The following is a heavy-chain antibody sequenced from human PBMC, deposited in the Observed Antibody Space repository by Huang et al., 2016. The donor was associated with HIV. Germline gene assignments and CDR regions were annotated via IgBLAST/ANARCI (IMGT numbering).Heavy chain of an antibody. CDR2: SSTHKGNT. Sequence: QVQLVQSGPEVRKPGASVKVSCKASGYNFLTYGITWVRQAPGQGLEWMGWSSTHKGNTKDAQNFQGRVTMTTDIAANTAYMELSSLTSDDTAVYFCARRDYGVTDGAFDIWGQGTLVTVSS. J-gene: IGHJ3*02. D-gene: IGHD3-10*01. CDR3: ARRDYGVTDGAFDI. CDR1: GYNFLTYG. V-gene: IGHV1-18*04.